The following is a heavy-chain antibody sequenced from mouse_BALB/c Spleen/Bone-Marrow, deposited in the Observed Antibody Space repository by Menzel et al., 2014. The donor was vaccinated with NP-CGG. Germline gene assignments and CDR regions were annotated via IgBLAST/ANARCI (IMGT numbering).Heavy chain of an antibody. CDR3: ATYGGYYFDY. D-gene: IGHD1-1*02. J-gene: IGHJ2*01. CDR2: ISYSGST. CDR1: GDSITSGY. V-gene: IGHV3-8*02. Sequence: EVKLVESGPSLVILSQPLSLPCSVTGDSITSGYWNWIRKFPGNKLEYMGYISYSGSTYYSPSLKSRISITRDTSKNQYYLQLDSVTTEDTATYYCATYGGYYFDYWGQGTTLTVSS.